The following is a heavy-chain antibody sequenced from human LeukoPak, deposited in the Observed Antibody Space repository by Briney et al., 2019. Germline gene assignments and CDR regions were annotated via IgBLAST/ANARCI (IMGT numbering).Heavy chain of an antibody. J-gene: IGHJ4*02. V-gene: IGHV4-31*03. D-gene: IGHD6-13*01. CDR1: DGSISSGGYY. CDR3: ARFWQQVDLRGYFDS. CDR2: IYYSGTT. Sequence: SETLSLTCSVSDGSISSGGYYWSWIRQHPGKGLEWIGYIYYSGTTYFNPSLKSRVIISVGTSKKQFFLNLKSVTAADTAVYYCARFWQQVDLRGYFDSWGQGTLVTVSS.